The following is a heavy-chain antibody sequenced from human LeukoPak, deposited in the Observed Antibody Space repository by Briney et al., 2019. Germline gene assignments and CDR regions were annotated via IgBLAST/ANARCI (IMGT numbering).Heavy chain of an antibody. CDR3: AKDLGRYRNNFFDY. D-gene: IGHD1-26*01. Sequence: PGRSLRLSCAASGFTFSSYGMHWVRQAPGKGLEWVAVISYDGSNKYYADSVKGRFTISRDDSKNTLYLQMNSLRADDTAVYYCAKDLGRYRNNFFDYWGQGNLVTVSS. CDR1: GFTFSSYG. CDR2: ISYDGSNK. J-gene: IGHJ4*02. V-gene: IGHV3-30*18.